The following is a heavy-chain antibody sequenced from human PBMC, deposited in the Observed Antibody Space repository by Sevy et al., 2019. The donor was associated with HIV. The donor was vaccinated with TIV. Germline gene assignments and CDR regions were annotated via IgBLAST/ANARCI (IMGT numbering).Heavy chain of an antibody. V-gene: IGHV3-23*01. CDR2: ISGSGGST. D-gene: IGHD2-2*01. CDR3: AKDGTSRGYYYYYYGMDV. J-gene: IGHJ6*02. Sequence: GGSLRLSCAASGFTFSSYAMSWVRQAPWKGLEWVSAISGSGGSTYYADSVKGRFTISRDNSKNTLYLQMNSLRAEDTAVYYCAKDGTSRGYYYYYYGMDVWGQGTTVTVSS. CDR1: GFTFSSYA.